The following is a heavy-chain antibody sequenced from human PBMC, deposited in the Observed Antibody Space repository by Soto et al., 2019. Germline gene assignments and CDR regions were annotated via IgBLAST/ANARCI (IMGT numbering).Heavy chain of an antibody. CDR1: GGTFSSYT. D-gene: IGHD3-10*01. Sequence: QVQLVQSGAEVKKPGSSVKVSCKASGGTFSSYTIRWVRQAPGQGLEWMGRIIPILGIANYAQKFQGRVMITADKSTSTAYMDLSSLRSEYTAVYYWAREAGYGSGSYELRYYFDYWGQGTLVTFSS. CDR3: AREAGYGSGSYELRYYFDY. J-gene: IGHJ4*02. CDR2: IIPILGIA. V-gene: IGHV1-69*08.